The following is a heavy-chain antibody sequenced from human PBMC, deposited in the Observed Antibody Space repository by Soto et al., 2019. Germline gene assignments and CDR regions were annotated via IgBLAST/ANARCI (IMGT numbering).Heavy chain of an antibody. CDR3: AKESPFSGNTIHIDS. CDR2: ITSGGDA. J-gene: IGHJ4*02. Sequence: GGSLRLSCAASGFTFSSYAMSWVRQGPGKGLEWVSGITSGGDAYYPDSVKGRFTSSRDNSESTLYLQMNSLRDDDTAIYYCAKESPFSGNTIHIDSWGQGTLVTVSS. D-gene: IGHD1-1*01. V-gene: IGHV3-23*01. CDR1: GFTFSSYA.